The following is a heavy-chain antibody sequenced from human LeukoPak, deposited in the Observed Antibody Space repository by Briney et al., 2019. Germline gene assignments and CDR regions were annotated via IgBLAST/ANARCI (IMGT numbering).Heavy chain of an antibody. D-gene: IGHD2-15*01. CDR1: GYTFTGYY. CDR3: ARVSYCSGGSCLGFDP. V-gene: IGHV1-2*02. Sequence: ASVKVSCKASGYTFTGYYMHWVRQAPGQGLEWMGWTNPNSGGTNYAQKFQGRVTMTRDTSISTAYMELSRLRSDDTAVYYCARVSYCSGGSCLGFDPWGQGTLVTVSS. J-gene: IGHJ5*02. CDR2: TNPNSGGT.